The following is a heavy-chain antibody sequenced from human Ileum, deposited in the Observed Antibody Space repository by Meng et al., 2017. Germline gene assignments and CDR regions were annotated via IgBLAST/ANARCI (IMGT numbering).Heavy chain of an antibody. Sequence: SLKISCAASGFTFDDYAMHCVRQAPGKGLEWVSGISWNSGSIGYADSVTGRFTISRDNAKKSLYLQMNSLRAEDTALYYCAKAQNPRAAAGIDYWGQGTLVTVSS. J-gene: IGHJ4*02. CDR1: GFTFDDYA. CDR3: AKAQNPRAAAGIDY. CDR2: ISWNSGSI. D-gene: IGHD6-13*01. V-gene: IGHV3-9*01.